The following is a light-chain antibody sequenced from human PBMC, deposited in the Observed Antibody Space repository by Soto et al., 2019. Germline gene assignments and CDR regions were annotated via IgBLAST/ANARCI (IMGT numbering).Light chain of an antibody. Sequence: EIVMTQSPATLSVSPGERATLSCTASHYIYSNVAWFQQRPGQAPRLLIYRASPRATGTPARFTGSGSGTEFTLTIPCLQSEDFALYYCQQYHNLWTFGQGTEVEIK. J-gene: IGKJ1*01. CDR1: HYIYSN. CDR2: RAS. CDR3: QQYHNLWT. V-gene: IGKV3-15*01.